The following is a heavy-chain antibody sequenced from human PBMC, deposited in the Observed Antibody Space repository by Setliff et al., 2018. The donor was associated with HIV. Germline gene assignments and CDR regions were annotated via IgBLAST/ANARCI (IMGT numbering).Heavy chain of an antibody. CDR2: INYDENSE. J-gene: IGHJ3*02. V-gene: IGHV3-30*02. CDR3: AKDGDYRNGDYDAFDI. CDR1: GFTFTAHG. Sequence: GGSLRLSCAASGFTFTAHGMHWVRQAPDKGLEWVAFINYDENSEYYADSVKGRVTISRDNFRNTVDLQMNSLRTEDTAVYYCAKDGDYRNGDYDAFDIWGLGTMVTVSS. D-gene: IGHD4-4*01.